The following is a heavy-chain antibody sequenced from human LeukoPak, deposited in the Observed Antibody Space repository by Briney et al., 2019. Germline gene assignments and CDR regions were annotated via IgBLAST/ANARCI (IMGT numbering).Heavy chain of an antibody. CDR1: GGSISSGGYY. CDR3: ARDSTADCTNGVCSSAGFDY. D-gene: IGHD2-8*01. J-gene: IGHJ4*02. CDR2: IYHSGST. Sequence: PSQTLSLTCTVSGGSISSGGYYWSWIRQPPGKGLEWIGYIYHSGSTYYNPSLKSRVTISVDRSKNQFSLKLSSVTAADTAVYYCARDSTADCTNGVCSSAGFDYWGQGTLVTVSS. V-gene: IGHV4-30-2*01.